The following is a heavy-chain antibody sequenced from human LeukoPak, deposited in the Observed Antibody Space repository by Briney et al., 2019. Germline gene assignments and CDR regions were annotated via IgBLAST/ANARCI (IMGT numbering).Heavy chain of an antibody. J-gene: IGHJ5*02. D-gene: IGHD6-6*01. CDR2: TYCRSKWYN. Sequence: SQTLSLTCAISGDSVSSNSAAWNWIRQSPSRGLDWLGSTYCRSKWYNDYAVSVKSRVTINPDTSKNQFSLQLYSVTPEDTAVYYCARGSRSSSSGFDPWGQGTLVTVSS. CDR3: ARGSRSSSSGFDP. V-gene: IGHV6-1*01. CDR1: GDSVSSNSAA.